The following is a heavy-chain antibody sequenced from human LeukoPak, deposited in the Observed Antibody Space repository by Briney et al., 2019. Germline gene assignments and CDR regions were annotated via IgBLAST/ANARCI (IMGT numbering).Heavy chain of an antibody. J-gene: IGHJ6*04. CDR1: GGSISDYY. CDR2: IYYNGST. CDR3: ARGDFCSKSNCYLRPMDV. Sequence: PSETVSLTCTVSGGSISDYYWNWIRQPPGKGLEWIGYIYYNGSTTYNPSLKSRVTMSVDTAKNQFSLKLRSVTAADTAVYFCARGDFCSKSNCYLRPMDVWGKGTTVTVST. D-gene: IGHD3-3*01. V-gene: IGHV4-59*01.